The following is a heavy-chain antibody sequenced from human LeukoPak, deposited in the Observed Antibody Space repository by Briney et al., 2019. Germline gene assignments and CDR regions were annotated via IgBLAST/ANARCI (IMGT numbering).Heavy chain of an antibody. CDR3: AKFYYGDIKNADY. V-gene: IGHV3-23*01. D-gene: IGHD4-17*01. Sequence: GGSLRLSCAASGFTFSSYAMSWVRQAPGKGLEWVSAISGSGGSTYYADSVKGRFTISRDNSKNTLYLQMNSLRAEDTAVYYYAKFYYGDIKNADYWGQGTLVTVSS. CDR1: GFTFSSYA. J-gene: IGHJ4*02. CDR2: ISGSGGST.